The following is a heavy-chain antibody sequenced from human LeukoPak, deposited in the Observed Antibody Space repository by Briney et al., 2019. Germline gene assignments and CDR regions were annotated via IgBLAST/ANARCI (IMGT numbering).Heavy chain of an antibody. J-gene: IGHJ4*02. CDR3: AYAYGDWGPYYFDY. V-gene: IGHV1-18*01. CDR1: GYIFTNYG. D-gene: IGHD4-17*01. CDR2: ISSFNDNT. Sequence: ASVKVSCKASGYIFTNYGISWVRQAPGQGLEWMGWISSFNDNTHSAPKLQGRVTMTTDTSTGTAYMELRSLRSDDTAVYYCAYAYGDWGPYYFDYWGQGTLVTVSS.